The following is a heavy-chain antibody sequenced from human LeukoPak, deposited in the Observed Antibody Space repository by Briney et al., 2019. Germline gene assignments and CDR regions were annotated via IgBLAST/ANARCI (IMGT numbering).Heavy chain of an antibody. Sequence: PSETLSLTCTVSGGSISSSSYYWGWIRQPPGKGLEWIGSIYYSGGTYYNPSLKSRVTISVDTSKNQFSLKLSSVTAADTAVYYSARPGVVLWFGELLEYYFDYWGQGTLVTVSS. CDR2: IYYSGGT. CDR3: ARPGVVLWFGELLEYYFDY. CDR1: GGSISSSSYY. D-gene: IGHD3-10*01. J-gene: IGHJ4*02. V-gene: IGHV4-39*01.